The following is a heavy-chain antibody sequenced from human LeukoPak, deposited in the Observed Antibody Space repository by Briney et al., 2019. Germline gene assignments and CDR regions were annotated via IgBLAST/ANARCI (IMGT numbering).Heavy chain of an antibody. CDR1: GFTFSSYS. CDR2: ISSRSEST. D-gene: IGHD6-19*01. J-gene: IGHJ4*02. V-gene: IGHV3-23*01. CDR3: AKGSRQFSRDKAGPIDY. Sequence: GGSLRLSCAASGFTFSSYSMSWVRQAPGEGLEWVSSISSRSESTSYADSVKGRFTISRDNSKNTLFVQMSSLRAEDTAVYYCAKGSRQFSRDKAGPIDYWGQGTLVTVSS.